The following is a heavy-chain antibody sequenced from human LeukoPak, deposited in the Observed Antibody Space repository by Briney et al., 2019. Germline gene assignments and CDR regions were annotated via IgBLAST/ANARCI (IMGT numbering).Heavy chain of an antibody. D-gene: IGHD3-22*01. CDR2: IWYDGSNK. Sequence: GRSLRLSCAASGFTFSSYDMHWVRQAPGKGLEWVAVIWYDGSNKYYADSVKGRFTISRDNSKNTLYLQMNSLRAEDTAVYYCARDPYYYDSSGYLSYFDYWGQGTLVTVSS. V-gene: IGHV3-33*01. CDR3: ARDPYYYDSSGYLSYFDY. CDR1: GFTFSSYD. J-gene: IGHJ4*02.